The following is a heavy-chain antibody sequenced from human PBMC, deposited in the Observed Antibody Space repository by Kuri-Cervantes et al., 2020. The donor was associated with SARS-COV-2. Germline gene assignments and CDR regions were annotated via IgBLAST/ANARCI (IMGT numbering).Heavy chain of an antibody. CDR3: ARHEWGPYYFDY. D-gene: IGHD1-26*01. V-gene: IGHV4-39*01. CDR1: GGSISSGSYY. J-gene: IGHJ4*02. CDR2: IYYSGST. Sequence: SETLSLTCTVSGGSISSGSYYWGWIRQPPGKGLEWIGSIYYSGSTYYNPSLKSRVTISVDTSKNQFSLKLSSVTAADTAVYYCARHEWGPYYFDYWGQETLVTVSS.